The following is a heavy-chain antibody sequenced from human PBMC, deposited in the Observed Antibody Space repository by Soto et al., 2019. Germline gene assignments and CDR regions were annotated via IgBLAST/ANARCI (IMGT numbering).Heavy chain of an antibody. J-gene: IGHJ6*02. CDR3: ARRSPGTVSYCYYGMHX. D-gene: IGHD4-4*01. CDR2: IYYIVST. V-gene: IGHV4-59*01. CDR1: SGSISSYY. Sequence: SFTGTVSSGSISSYYWSWIRQPPGKGLEWIGYIYYIVSTNYNPSLKSGVTISVDTSKNQFSLKLSSVTASDTAVYYCARRSPGTVSYCYYGMHXWGQVTMFTVS.